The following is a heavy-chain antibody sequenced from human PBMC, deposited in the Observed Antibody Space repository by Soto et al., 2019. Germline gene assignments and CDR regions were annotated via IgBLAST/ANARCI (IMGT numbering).Heavy chain of an antibody. J-gene: IGHJ4*02. CDR1: GGSISSSSYY. D-gene: IGHD1-26*01. CDR3: ARSSRGSYALGY. V-gene: IGHV4-39*01. Sequence: QLQLQESGPGLVKPSETLSLTCTVSGGSISSSSYYWGWIRQPPGKGLEWIGSIYYSGSTYYNPSLKSRVTISVDTSKNQFSLKLSSVTAADTAVYYCARSSRGSYALGYWGQGTLVTVSS. CDR2: IYYSGST.